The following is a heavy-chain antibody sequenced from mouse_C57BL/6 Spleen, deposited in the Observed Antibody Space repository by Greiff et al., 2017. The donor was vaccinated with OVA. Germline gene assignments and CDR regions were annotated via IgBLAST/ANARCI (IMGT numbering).Heavy chain of an antibody. CDR3: AREEHYYGSSFFAY. J-gene: IGHJ3*01. D-gene: IGHD1-1*01. Sequence: EVKLMESGPGLVKPSQSLSLTCSVTGYSITSGYYWNWIRQFPGNKLEWMGYISYDGSNNYNPSLKNRISITRDTSKNQFFLKLNSVTTEDTATYYCAREEHYYGSSFFAYWGQGTLVTVSA. V-gene: IGHV3-6*01. CDR1: GYSITSGYY. CDR2: ISYDGSN.